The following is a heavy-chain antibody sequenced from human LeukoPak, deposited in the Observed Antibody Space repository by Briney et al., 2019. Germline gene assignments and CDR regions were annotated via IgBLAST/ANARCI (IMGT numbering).Heavy chain of an antibody. CDR1: GYTFTGYY. D-gene: IGHD3-10*01. CDR3: ARGPGTAVWFGELLFYY. Sequence: ASVKVSCKASGYTFTGYYMHWVRQAPGQGLEWMGWINPNSGGTNYAQKFQGRVTMTRDTSISTAYMELSRLRSDDTAVYYCARGPGTAVWFGELLFYYWGQGTLVTVPS. V-gene: IGHV1-2*02. CDR2: INPNSGGT. J-gene: IGHJ4*02.